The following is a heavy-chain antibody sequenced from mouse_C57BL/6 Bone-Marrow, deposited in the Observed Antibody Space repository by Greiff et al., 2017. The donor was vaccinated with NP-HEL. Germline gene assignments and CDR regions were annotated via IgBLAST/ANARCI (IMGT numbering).Heavy chain of an antibody. CDR2: INPNNGGT. V-gene: IGHV1-26*01. CDR3: AREDDYDVYYFDC. Sequence: VQLQQSGPELVKPGASVKISCKASGYTFTDYYMNWVKQSHGKSLEWIGDINPNNGGTSYNQKFKGKATLTVAKSSSTAYMELRSLTSEDSAVYYCAREDDYDVYYFDCWGQAATLTVSS. J-gene: IGHJ2*01. D-gene: IGHD2-4*01. CDR1: GYTFTDYY.